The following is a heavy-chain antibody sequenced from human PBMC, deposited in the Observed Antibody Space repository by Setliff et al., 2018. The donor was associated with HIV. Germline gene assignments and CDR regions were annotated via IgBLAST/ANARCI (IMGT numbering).Heavy chain of an antibody. CDR3: ARDLNWAFDY. CDR2: LGVRGDT. CDR1: GFTLRSYD. V-gene: IGHV3-13*01. Sequence: GGSLRLSCVVSGFTLRSYDMYWVRQAPGKGLEWVSGLGVRGDTYYTGSVKGRFANSRESAKNTLYLQMNSLTSEDTAVYYCARDLNWAFDYWGQGILVTVSS. J-gene: IGHJ4*02. D-gene: IGHD1-1*01.